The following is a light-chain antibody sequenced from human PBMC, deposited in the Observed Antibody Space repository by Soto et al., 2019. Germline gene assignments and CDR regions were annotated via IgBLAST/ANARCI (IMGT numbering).Light chain of an antibody. J-gene: IGKJ5*01. CDR2: GTS. V-gene: IGKV3-20*01. CDR3: QQYGNSPIT. CDR1: ERIYSAY. Sequence: EVVLTQSPGTLSLSRGERATLSCRASERIYSAYLGWYQQTPGQAPRLLIYGTSSRATGIPDRFSGSGSGTDFTLTISRLEPEDVAVYYCQQYGNSPITFGQGTRLEIK.